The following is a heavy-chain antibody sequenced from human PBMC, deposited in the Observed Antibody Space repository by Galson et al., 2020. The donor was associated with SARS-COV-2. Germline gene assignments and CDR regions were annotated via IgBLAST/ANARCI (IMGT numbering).Heavy chain of an antibody. CDR1: GFTFTSSA. V-gene: IGHV1-58*01. Sequence: SVKVSCKASGFTFTSSAVQWVRQARGQRLEWIGLIVVGSGNTTYAQKFQERVTITRDMSTSTAYIELSSLRSEDTAVYYCAAPYCSVGSCYDAFDIWGQGTMVTVSS. J-gene: IGHJ3*02. D-gene: IGHD2-15*01. CDR2: IVVGSGNT. CDR3: AAPYCSVGSCYDAFDI.